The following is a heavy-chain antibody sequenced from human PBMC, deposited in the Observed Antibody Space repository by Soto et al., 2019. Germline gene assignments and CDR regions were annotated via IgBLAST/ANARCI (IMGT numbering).Heavy chain of an antibody. CDR2: LVPQFGTP. V-gene: IGHV1-69*01. CDR1: SGTFNRYA. J-gene: IGHJ4*02. CDR3: ARQHRDTPMVPFDV. Sequence: QVQLVQSGAEVKKPGSSVKVSCLASSGTFNRYAINWVRQAPGHGLEWLGALVPQFGTPNYAQKFQDRVTIVADESTNTTSMELRGLTSDDAAVYYCARQHRDTPMVPFDVWCQGTLVTVSS. D-gene: IGHD5-18*01.